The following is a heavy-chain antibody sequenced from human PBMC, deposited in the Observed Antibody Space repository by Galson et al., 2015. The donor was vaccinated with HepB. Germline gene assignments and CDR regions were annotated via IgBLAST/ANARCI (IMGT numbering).Heavy chain of an antibody. V-gene: IGHV1-18*01. Sequence: SVKVSCKASGYTFTSYGISWVRQAPGQGLEWMGWISAYNGNTNYAQKLQGRVTMTTDTSTSTAYVELRSLRSDDTAVYYCARVSSGYYSLRAIDYWGQGTLVTVSS. J-gene: IGHJ4*02. CDR2: ISAYNGNT. D-gene: IGHD3-22*01. CDR1: GYTFTSYG. CDR3: ARVSSGYYSLRAIDY.